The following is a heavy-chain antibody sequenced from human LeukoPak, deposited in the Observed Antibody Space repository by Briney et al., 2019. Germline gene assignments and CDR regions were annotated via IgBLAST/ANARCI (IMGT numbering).Heavy chain of an antibody. J-gene: IGHJ3*02. Sequence: GRSLRLSCAASGFTFSSYAMHWVRQAPGKGLEWVAVISYDGSNKYYADSVKGRFTIPRDNSKNTLYLQMNSLRAEDTAVYYCARGPLGSSGSGDAFDIWGKGQWSPSLQ. V-gene: IGHV3-30*04. D-gene: IGHD3-22*01. CDR1: GFTFSSYA. CDR3: ARGPLGSSGSGDAFDI. CDR2: ISYDGSNK.